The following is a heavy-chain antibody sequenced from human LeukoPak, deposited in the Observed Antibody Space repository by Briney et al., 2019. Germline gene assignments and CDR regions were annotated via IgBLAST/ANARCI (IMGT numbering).Heavy chain of an antibody. J-gene: IGHJ4*02. V-gene: IGHV1-69*13. D-gene: IGHD6-19*01. CDR3: ASALIAVAGTSFDS. CDR2: IIPIFGTA. Sequence: ASVKVSCKASGGTFSSYAISWVRQAPGQGLEWMGGIIPIFGTANYAQKFQGRVTITADESTSTAYMELSSLRSEDTAVYYCASALIAVAGTSFDSWGQGTLVTVSS. CDR1: GGTFSSYA.